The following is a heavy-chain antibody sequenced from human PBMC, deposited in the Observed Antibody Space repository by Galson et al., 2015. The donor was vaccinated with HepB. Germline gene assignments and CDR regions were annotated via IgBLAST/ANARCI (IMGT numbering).Heavy chain of an antibody. CDR3: ARDWLGQKWLRSRDALDF. CDR2: ISSSSTTI. V-gene: IGHV3-48*02. D-gene: IGHD5-12*01. CDR1: GFTFSSYS. Sequence: SLRLSCAASGFTFSSYSMNWVRQAPGKGLEWVSYISSSSTTIYYADSVKGRFTISRDNAKNSLYLQMNSLRDEDTAVYFCARDWLGQKWLRSRDALDFWGQGTMVTVSS. J-gene: IGHJ3*01.